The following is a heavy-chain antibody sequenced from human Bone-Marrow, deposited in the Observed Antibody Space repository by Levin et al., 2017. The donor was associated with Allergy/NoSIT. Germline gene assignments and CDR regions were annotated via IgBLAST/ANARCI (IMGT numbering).Heavy chain of an antibody. D-gene: IGHD6-19*01. J-gene: IGHJ4*02. Sequence: GGSLRLSCPASGFTFRIHGMHWVRQTLDKGLEWVAHTSFDGKEANYSPSVKGRFTISRDNSKKTLFLQMNSLRVEDTAVYVCAKELRQWLVSTFDYCGQGTRVTVSS. CDR3: AKELRQWLVSTFDY. CDR1: GFTFRIHG. V-gene: IGHV3-30*18. CDR2: TSFDGKEA.